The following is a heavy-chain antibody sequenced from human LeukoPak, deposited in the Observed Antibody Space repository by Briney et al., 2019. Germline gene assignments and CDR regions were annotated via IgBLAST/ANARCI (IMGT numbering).Heavy chain of an antibody. J-gene: IGHJ4*02. CDR3: ARHQGGSGWYNPFDY. Sequence: ASVKVSCKASGYTFTSYGISWVRQAPGQGLEWMGWISAYNGNTNYAQKLQGRVTMTTDTSTSTAYMELRSLRSDDTAVYYCARHQGGSGWYNPFDYWGQGTLVTVSS. CDR1: GYTFTSYG. V-gene: IGHV1-18*01. CDR2: ISAYNGNT. D-gene: IGHD6-19*01.